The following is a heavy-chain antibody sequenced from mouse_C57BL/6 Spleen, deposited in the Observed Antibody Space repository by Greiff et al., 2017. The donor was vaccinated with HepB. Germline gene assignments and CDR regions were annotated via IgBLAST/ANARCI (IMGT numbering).Heavy chain of an antibody. CDR1: GYAFSSSW. Sequence: VQGVESGPELVKPGASVKISCKASGYAFSSSWMNWVKQRPGKGLEWIGRIYPGDGDTNYNGKFKGKATLTADKSSSTAYMQLSSLTSEDSAVYFGARSALRLPSFAYWGQGTLVTVSA. CDR2: IYPGDGDT. V-gene: IGHV1-82*01. CDR3: ARSALRLPSFAY. J-gene: IGHJ3*01. D-gene: IGHD3-2*02.